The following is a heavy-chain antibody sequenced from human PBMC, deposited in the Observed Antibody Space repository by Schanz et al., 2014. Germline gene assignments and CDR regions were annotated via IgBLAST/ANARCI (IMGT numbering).Heavy chain of an antibody. Sequence: QVQLLQSGAEVKKPGASMKVSCKASGYTFTTYYMLWVRQAPGQGLEWMGWINAGTGNTEYSQKFQGRVTITRDTLASTAYMEVSSLRSEDTAMYYCATMWGYCTATACQILEVLDVWGQGTMVTVSS. D-gene: IGHD2-8*02. CDR1: GYTFTTYY. CDR2: INAGTGNT. CDR3: ATMWGYCTATACQILEVLDV. J-gene: IGHJ3*01. V-gene: IGHV1-3*01.